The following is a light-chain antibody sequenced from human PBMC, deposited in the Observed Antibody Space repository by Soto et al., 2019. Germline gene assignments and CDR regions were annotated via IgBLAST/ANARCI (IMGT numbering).Light chain of an antibody. V-gene: IGKV3-11*01. CDR2: DAS. Sequence: EIVLTQSPATLSLSPGERATLSCRASQSVSTSLAWYQQKPGQAPRLIIHDASNRATGIPVRFSGSGSGTDFTLTIDRLEPEDFAVYYCQQRSDWPSITFGQGTRLEIK. J-gene: IGKJ5*01. CDR1: QSVSTS. CDR3: QQRSDWPSIT.